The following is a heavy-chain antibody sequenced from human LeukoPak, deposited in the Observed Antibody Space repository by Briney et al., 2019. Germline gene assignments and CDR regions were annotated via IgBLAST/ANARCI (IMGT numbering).Heavy chain of an antibody. CDR2: VSSGGTT. J-gene: IGHJ4*02. CDR1: GGSLSGSSWF. V-gene: IGHV4-39*01. D-gene: IGHD3-22*01. Sequence: PSETLSLTCTVSGGSLSGSSWFGGWSRQPPGKGLEWIGSVSSGGTTYYNPPLKSRVTISVGTSKTQFSLKLSTVTAADTAIYYCSTYYFDSSGYLTGFDHWGQGTLVTVSS. CDR3: STYYFDSSGYLTGFDH.